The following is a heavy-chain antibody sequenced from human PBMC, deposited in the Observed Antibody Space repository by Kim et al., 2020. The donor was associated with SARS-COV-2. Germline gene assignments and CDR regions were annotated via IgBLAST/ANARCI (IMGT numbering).Heavy chain of an antibody. V-gene: IGHV4-59*13. CDR2: ISSSGST. CDR3: SRVIFAFYGMDV. CDR1: GGSISTYY. J-gene: IGHJ6*02. D-gene: IGHD3-3*01. Sequence: SETLSLTCTVSGGSISTYYWSWIRPPPGKGLEWIGYISSSGSTSYNPSLKTRVTISVDTSKNQFSLNLNSLTVADTAVYYCSRVIFAFYGMDVWGQGTS.